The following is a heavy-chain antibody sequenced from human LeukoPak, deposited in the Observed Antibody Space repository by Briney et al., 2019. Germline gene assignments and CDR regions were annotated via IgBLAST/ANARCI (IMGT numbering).Heavy chain of an antibody. D-gene: IGHD3-16*01. CDR3: GGDGGP. CDR2: IYYSGST. V-gene: IGHV4-59*12. CDR1: GGSISRYY. J-gene: IGHJ5*02. Sequence: SETLSLTCTVSGGSISRYYWSWIRQPPGKGLEWIGYIYYSGSTNYNPSLKSRVTMSVDMSKNQFSLKLSSVSAADTAVYYCGGDGGPGGQGTLVPVPS.